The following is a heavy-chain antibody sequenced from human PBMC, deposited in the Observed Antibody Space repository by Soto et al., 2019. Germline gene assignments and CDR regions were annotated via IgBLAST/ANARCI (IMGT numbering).Heavy chain of an antibody. CDR1: GGSISRGPYY. CDR2: ISHSGRN. V-gene: IGHV4-39*01. CDR3: ARRGSSGCYQGSYVDY. Sequence: QLQLQESGPGLVKPPETLSLTCTVSGGSISRGPYYWGWVRQPPGKGLEWIGTISHSGRNYYNPSLQGRVTISADKSQNQFSLRRTSVTAADTSVYFCARRGSSGCYQGSYVDYWGQGTLVTVSS. D-gene: IGHD6-19*01. J-gene: IGHJ4*02.